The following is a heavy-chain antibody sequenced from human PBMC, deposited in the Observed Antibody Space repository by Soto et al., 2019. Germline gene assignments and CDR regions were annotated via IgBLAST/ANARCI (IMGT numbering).Heavy chain of an antibody. J-gene: IGHJ3*01. D-gene: IGHD6-19*01. CDR1: GFTFSSYS. CDR2: ISSGSSTI. Sequence: LRLSCAASGFTFSSYSMNWVRQAPGKGLEWVSYISSGSSTIYYADSVKGRFTISRDNAQNSLYLQMNSLRAEDTAVYYCAKTYSSGRGAFDVWGQGTMVTVSS. CDR3: AKTYSSGRGAFDV. V-gene: IGHV3-48*01.